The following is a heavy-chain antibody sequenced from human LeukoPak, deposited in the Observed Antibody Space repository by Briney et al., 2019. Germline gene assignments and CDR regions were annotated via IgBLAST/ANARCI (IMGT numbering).Heavy chain of an antibody. J-gene: IGHJ4*02. Sequence: PSETLSLTCTVSGGSISSSSYYWGWIRQPPGKGLEWIGSIYYSGSTYYNPPLKSRVTISVDTSKNQFSLKLSSVTAADTAVYYCARHSPVGDFGVVGYWGQGTLVTVSS. CDR3: ARHSPVGDFGVVGY. CDR2: IYYSGST. CDR1: GGSISSSSYY. D-gene: IGHD3-3*01. V-gene: IGHV4-39*01.